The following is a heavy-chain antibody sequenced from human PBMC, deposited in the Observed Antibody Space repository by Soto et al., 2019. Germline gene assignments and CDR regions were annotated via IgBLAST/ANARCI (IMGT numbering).Heavy chain of an antibody. CDR1: GYTFTSYD. D-gene: IGHD5-18*01. J-gene: IGHJ6*02. Sequence: ASVKVSCKASGYTFTSYDINWVRQATGQGLEWMGWMNPNSGNTGYAQKFQGRVTMTRNTSISTAYMELSSLRSEDTAVYYCARGPRRYSYYYYGMDVWVQGTTVTVSS. CDR3: ARGPRRYSYYYYGMDV. V-gene: IGHV1-8*01. CDR2: MNPNSGNT.